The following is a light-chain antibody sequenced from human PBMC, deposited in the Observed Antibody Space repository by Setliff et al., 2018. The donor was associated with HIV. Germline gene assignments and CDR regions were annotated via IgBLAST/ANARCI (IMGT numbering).Light chain of an antibody. CDR1: SSDVGGYNS. V-gene: IGLV2-11*01. Sequence: QSALTQPRSVSGSPGQSVTISCTGTSSDVGGYNSVSWYQPPPGKAPNLMIYDVTKRPSGVPDRFSGSKSGNTASLTISGLQADDEADYYCCSYENTYTSLDVFGTGTKGTV. J-gene: IGLJ1*01. CDR2: DVT. CDR3: CSYENTYTSLDV.